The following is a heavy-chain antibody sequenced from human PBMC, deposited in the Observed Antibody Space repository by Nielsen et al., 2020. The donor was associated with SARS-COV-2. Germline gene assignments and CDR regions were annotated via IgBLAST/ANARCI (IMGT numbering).Heavy chain of an antibody. CDR2: ISSSSSYI. D-gene: IGHD4-17*01. Sequence: GGSLRLSCAASGFTFSSYSMNWVRQAPGKGLEWVSSISSSSSYIYYADSVKGRFIISRDNAKNSLYLQMNSLRAEDTAVYYCARVSYGDPTGADYWGQGTLVTVSS. CDR1: GFTFSSYS. CDR3: ARVSYGDPTGADY. J-gene: IGHJ4*02. V-gene: IGHV3-21*01.